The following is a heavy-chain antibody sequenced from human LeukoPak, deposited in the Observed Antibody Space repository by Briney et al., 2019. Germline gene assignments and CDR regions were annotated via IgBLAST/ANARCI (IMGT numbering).Heavy chain of an antibody. CDR1: GFTFSGYW. CDR3: ARAWGSSGAHFDY. D-gene: IGHD3-22*01. CDR2: IKQDGSEK. J-gene: IGHJ4*02. V-gene: IGHV3-7*01. Sequence: GGSLRLSCAASGFTFSGYWMSWVRQAPGKGLEWVANIKQDGSEKYYVDSVKGRFTISRDNAKNSLYLQMNSLRVEDTAVYYCARAWGSSGAHFDYWGQGTLVTVSS.